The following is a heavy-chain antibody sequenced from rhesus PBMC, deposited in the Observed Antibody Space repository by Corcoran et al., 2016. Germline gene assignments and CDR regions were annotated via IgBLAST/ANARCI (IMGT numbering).Heavy chain of an antibody. Sequence: QVKLQQWGEGLVKPSETLSLTGAVYGGSISGYYYWSWIRQAPGKGLEWFGKFYGNRSRTNYPPSLKNRVTISQDTSKNQFSLKLSSVAAADTAVYYCARDGGSYDAFDFWGQGLRVTVSS. CDR1: GGSISGYYY. D-gene: IGHD3-34*01. CDR3: ARDGGSYDAFDF. V-gene: IGHV4-73*01. J-gene: IGHJ3*01. CDR2: FYGNRSRT.